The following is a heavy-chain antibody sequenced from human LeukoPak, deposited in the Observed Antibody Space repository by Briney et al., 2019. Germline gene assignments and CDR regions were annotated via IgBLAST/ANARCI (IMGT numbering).Heavy chain of an antibody. CDR2: MNSNILQT. D-gene: IGHD3-22*01. CDR1: GYSFTTYD. Sequence: PSVKLSRKTSGYSFTTYDINGVRRAAAQGREWMAWMNSNILQTRYAQKFQGRVPLTWDTSISTAYIELATLRSQHTGVYYCVRRPYYYNSRGISNWFDPGGQGTLVTVSS. J-gene: IGHJ5*02. CDR3: VRRPYYYNSRGISNWFDP. V-gene: IGHV1-8*01.